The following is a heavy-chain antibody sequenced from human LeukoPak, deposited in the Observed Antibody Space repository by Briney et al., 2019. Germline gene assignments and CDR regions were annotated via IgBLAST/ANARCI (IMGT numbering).Heavy chain of an antibody. CDR3: AREKDYYDSSGYLDV. Sequence: GGSLRLSCAASEFTFSSYNMNWVRQAPGKGLEWVSSISSSSNYIYYADSVKGRFTISRDNAKNSLYLQMNSLRAEDTAVYYCAREKDYYDSSGYLDVWGKGTTVTVSS. D-gene: IGHD3-22*01. CDR2: ISSSSNYI. V-gene: IGHV3-21*01. CDR1: EFTFSSYN. J-gene: IGHJ6*03.